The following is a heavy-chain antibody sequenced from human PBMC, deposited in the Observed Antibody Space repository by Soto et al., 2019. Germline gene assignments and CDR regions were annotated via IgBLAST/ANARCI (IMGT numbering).Heavy chain of an antibody. CDR1: GFTFSSYA. J-gene: IGHJ4*02. Sequence: QVQLVESGGGVVQPGRSLRLSCAASGFTFSSYAMHWVRQAPGKGLEWVAVISYDGSNKYYADSVKGRFTISRDNSKNTLYLQMNSLRAEDTAVYYCARDQAVAGTLVAYWGQGTLVTVSS. CDR3: ARDQAVAGTLVAY. CDR2: ISYDGSNK. D-gene: IGHD6-19*01. V-gene: IGHV3-30-3*01.